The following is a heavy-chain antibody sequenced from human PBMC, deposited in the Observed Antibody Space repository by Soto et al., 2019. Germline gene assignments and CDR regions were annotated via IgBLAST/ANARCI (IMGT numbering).Heavy chain of an antibody. CDR3: ARQPDPIAEIGWFEP. Sequence: EVQLVESGGGLVQPGGSLRLSCAASGFTFSNYSMNWVRQAPGKGLEWVSYISSSSSTIYYADSVKDRFTISRDNAKYSLHLQMNSLRAEDTAVYYCARQPDPIAEIGWFEPWGQGTLVTVSS. CDR2: ISSSSSTI. V-gene: IGHV3-48*01. J-gene: IGHJ5*02. CDR1: GFTFSNYS. D-gene: IGHD6-13*01.